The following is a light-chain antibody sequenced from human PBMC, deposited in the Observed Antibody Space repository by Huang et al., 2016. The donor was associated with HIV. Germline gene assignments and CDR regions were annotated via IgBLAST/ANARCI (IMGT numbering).Light chain of an antibody. CDR3: QQGYSALIT. CDR2: SAS. J-gene: IGKJ5*01. V-gene: IGKV1-39*01. Sequence: DILLTQSPSSLSASVGDRVTITCRASQYINTYLNWYQQKPGKAPNLLIHSASTLQTGVPSRFSGSGSGTDFTLTVNSLQPEDSATYYCQQGYSALITFGQGTRL. CDR1: QYINTY.